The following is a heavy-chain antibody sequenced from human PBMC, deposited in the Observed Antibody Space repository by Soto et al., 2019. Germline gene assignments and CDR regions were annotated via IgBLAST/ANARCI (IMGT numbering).Heavy chain of an antibody. CDR2: IYYSGST. Sequence: SETLSLTCAVSGGSISSYSWSWIRQPPGKGLEWIGYIYYSGSTNYNPSLKSRVTISVDTSKNQFSLKLSSVTAADTAVYYCARISMVRGVIITDYYGMDVWGQGTTVT. V-gene: IGHV4-59*08. CDR1: GGSISSYS. J-gene: IGHJ6*02. CDR3: ARISMVRGVIITDYYGMDV. D-gene: IGHD3-10*01.